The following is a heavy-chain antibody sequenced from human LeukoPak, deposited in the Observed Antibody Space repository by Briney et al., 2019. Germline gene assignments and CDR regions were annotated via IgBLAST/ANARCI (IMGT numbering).Heavy chain of an antibody. J-gene: IGHJ4*02. Sequence: SETLSLTCTVSGGSISSYYWSWIRQPAGKGLEWIGRIYTSGSTNYNPSLKSRVTMSVDTSKNQFSLKLSSVTAADTAVHYCARGAAIFGGGFEAFDYWGQGTLVTVSS. D-gene: IGHD2-2*01. CDR3: ARGAAIFGGGFEAFDY. V-gene: IGHV4-4*07. CDR1: GGSISSYY. CDR2: IYTSGST.